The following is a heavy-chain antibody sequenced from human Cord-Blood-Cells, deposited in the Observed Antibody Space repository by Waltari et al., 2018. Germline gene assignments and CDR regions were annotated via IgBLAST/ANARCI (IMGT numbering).Heavy chain of an antibody. Sequence: EVQLVESGGGLIQPGWSPRLSCAASGFTVSSNYLSWVSQAPGKGLEWVSVIYSGGSTYYADSVKGRFTISRDNSKNTLYLQMNNLRAEDTAVYYCARDSPYDSSGYYSDYWGQGTLVTVSS. CDR1: GFTVSSNY. CDR2: IYSGGST. J-gene: IGHJ4*02. V-gene: IGHV3-53*01. CDR3: ARDSPYDSSGYYSDY. D-gene: IGHD3-22*01.